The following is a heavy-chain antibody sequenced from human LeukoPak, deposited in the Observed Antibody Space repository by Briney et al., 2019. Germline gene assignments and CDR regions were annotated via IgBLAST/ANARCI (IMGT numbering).Heavy chain of an antibody. CDR1: GYTFTGYY. D-gene: IGHD2-2*01. Sequence: ASVKVSCKASGYTFTGYYMHWVRQAPGQGLEWMGWINPNSGGTNYAQKFQGGVTMTRDTSISTAYMELSRLRSDDTAVYYCASTYCSSTSCSIFSSPPYYYYMDVWGKGTTVTVSS. CDR2: INPNSGGT. V-gene: IGHV1-2*02. CDR3: ASTYCSSTSCSIFSSPPYYYYMDV. J-gene: IGHJ6*03.